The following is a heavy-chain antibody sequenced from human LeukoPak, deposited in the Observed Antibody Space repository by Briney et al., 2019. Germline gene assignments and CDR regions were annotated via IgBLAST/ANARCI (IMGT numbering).Heavy chain of an antibody. D-gene: IGHD3-22*01. CDR1: GFTFSSSG. V-gene: IGHV3-33*03. J-gene: IGHJ4*02. CDR3: ARGGYYYDSVDY. Sequence: GGSLRLSCAASGFTFSSSGMHWVRQAPGKGLEWVAVIWYDGSNKYYADSMKGRFTISRDNAKNSLYLQMNSLRAEDTAVYYCARGGYYYDSVDYWGQGTLVTVSS. CDR2: IWYDGSNK.